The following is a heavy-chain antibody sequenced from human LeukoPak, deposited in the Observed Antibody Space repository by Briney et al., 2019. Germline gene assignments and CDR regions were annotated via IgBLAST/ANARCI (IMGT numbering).Heavy chain of an antibody. D-gene: IGHD6-19*01. CDR2: INHSGST. Sequence: PSETLSLTCAVYGGSFSGYYWSWIRQPPGKGLEWIGEINHSGSTNYNPSLKSRVTISVDTSKNQFSLKLSSVTAADTAVYYCARKATLAVAGTVVGAFDIWGQGTMVTVSS. V-gene: IGHV4-34*01. J-gene: IGHJ3*02. CDR3: ARKATLAVAGTVVGAFDI. CDR1: GGSFSGYY.